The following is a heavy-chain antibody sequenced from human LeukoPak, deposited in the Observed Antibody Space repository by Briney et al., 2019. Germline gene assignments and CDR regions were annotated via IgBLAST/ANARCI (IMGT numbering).Heavy chain of an antibody. J-gene: IGHJ4*02. CDR1: GFTFSSYT. Sequence: PGGSLRLSCAVSGFTFSSYTINWVRQAPGKGLEWVSSISSSSSYIYYADSVKGRFTISRDNAKNSLYLQMNSLRAEDTALYYCASGGIYYGAAFDFWGQGTLVTVSS. CDR2: ISSSSSYI. D-gene: IGHD1-26*01. V-gene: IGHV3-21*04. CDR3: ASGGIYYGAAFDF.